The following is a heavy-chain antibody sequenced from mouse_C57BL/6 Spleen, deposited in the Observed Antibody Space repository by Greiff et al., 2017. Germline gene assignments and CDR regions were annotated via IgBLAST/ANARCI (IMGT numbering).Heavy chain of an antibody. Sequence: QVQLQQPGTELVKPGASVKLSCKASGYTFTSYWMHWVKQRPGQGLEWIGNINPSNGGTNYNQKFKGKATLTVDTSSSTAYMQLSSLTSEDSAVYYCARAPHYYGSSPCAMDDWGQGTSVTVSS. V-gene: IGHV1-53*01. CDR2: INPSNGGT. CDR1: GYTFTSYW. D-gene: IGHD1-1*01. CDR3: ARAPHYYGSSPCAMDD. J-gene: IGHJ4*01.